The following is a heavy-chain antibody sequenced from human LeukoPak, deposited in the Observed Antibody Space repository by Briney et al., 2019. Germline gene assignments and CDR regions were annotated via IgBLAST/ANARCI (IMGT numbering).Heavy chain of an antibody. D-gene: IGHD2-15*01. CDR3: AKAGSGGWSSRVNYFDY. CDR1: GFTFTIYA. V-gene: IGHV3-23*01. Sequence: GGSLRLSCAVSGFTFTIYAMAWVRLATGKGLEWVSSISNSGGTTYYADSVKGRFTISRDNSKNTLYLQMNSLRAEDTAVYYCAKAGSGGWSSRVNYFDYWGQGTLVTVSS. CDR2: ISNSGGTT. J-gene: IGHJ4*02.